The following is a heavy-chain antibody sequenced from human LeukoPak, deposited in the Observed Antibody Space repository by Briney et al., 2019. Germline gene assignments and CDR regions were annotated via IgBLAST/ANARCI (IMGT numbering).Heavy chain of an antibody. J-gene: IGHJ3*02. CDR2: IRNSGSII. V-gene: IGHV3-48*01. D-gene: IGHD3-3*01. CDR1: GFTFSSYS. Sequence: GGSLRLSCAASGFTFSSYSMNWVRQAPGKGLEWISYIRNSGSIIYYADFVKGRFTISRDNGKNSLYLQMNSLRAEDTAMYYCARSEGSGAFDIRGQGTMVTVSS. CDR3: ARSEGSGAFDI.